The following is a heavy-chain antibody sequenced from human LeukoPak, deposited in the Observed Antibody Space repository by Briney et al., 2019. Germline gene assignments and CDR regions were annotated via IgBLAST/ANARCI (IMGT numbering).Heavy chain of an antibody. CDR2: IYYSGST. J-gene: IGHJ4*02. Sequence: PSETLSLTCTVSGGSISSSTYYWSWIRQHPGKGLEWIGYIYYSGSTYYNPSLKSRVTISVDTSKNQFSLKLSSVTAADTAVYYCARDSEYSGYDYARYFDYWGQGTLVTVSS. V-gene: IGHV4-31*03. D-gene: IGHD5-12*01. CDR3: ARDSEYSGYDYARYFDY. CDR1: GGSISSSTYY.